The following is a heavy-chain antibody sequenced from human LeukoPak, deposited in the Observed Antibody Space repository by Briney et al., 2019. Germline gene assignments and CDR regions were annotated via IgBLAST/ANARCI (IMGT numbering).Heavy chain of an antibody. V-gene: IGHV3-23*01. D-gene: IGHD5-12*01. Sequence: GESLRLSCAASGFTFSTYSMNWLRLAPGKGLEWVSGIDTKGTRTYYADSVKGRFSISRDNSKNTLFLQMNSLRVEDTAVYYCVKEVVATIPPLWGQGTLVTVSS. CDR3: VKEVVATIPPL. J-gene: IGHJ4*02. CDR2: IDTKGTRT. CDR1: GFTFSTYS.